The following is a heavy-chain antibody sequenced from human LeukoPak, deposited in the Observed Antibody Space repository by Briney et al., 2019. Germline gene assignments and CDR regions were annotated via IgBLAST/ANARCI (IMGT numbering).Heavy chain of an antibody. V-gene: IGHV3-66*01. Sequence: GGSLRLSCAASGFTVSSNYMSWVRQAPGKGLEWVSVIYSGGSTYYADSVKGRFTISRDNSKNTPYLQMNSLRAEDTAVYYCASSLGIAAEVYFQHWGQGTLVTVSS. J-gene: IGHJ1*01. CDR1: GFTVSSNY. CDR2: IYSGGST. D-gene: IGHD6-13*01. CDR3: ASSLGIAAEVYFQH.